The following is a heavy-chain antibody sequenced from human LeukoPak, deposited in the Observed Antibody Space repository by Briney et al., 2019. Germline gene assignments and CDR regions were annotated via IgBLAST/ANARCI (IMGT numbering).Heavy chain of an antibody. D-gene: IGHD3-9*01. V-gene: IGHV1-18*01. CDR1: GYTFTTYG. Sequence: ASVKVSCKASGYTFTTYGISWVRQAPGQGLEWMGWISAYNGNTNYAQKLQGRVTMTTDTSTSTAYMELRSLRSDDTAVYYCARLRYFDWLFDYWGQGTLVTVSS. CDR2: ISAYNGNT. J-gene: IGHJ4*02. CDR3: ARLRYFDWLFDY.